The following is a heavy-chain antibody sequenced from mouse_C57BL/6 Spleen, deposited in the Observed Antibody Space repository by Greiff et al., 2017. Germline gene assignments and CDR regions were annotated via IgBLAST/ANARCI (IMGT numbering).Heavy chain of an antibody. CDR3: ARPGPFDY. D-gene: IGHD3-3*01. V-gene: IGHV1-59*01. CDR2: IDPSDSYT. CDR1: GYTFTSYW. Sequence: QVQLKQSGAELVRPGTSVKLSCKASGYTFTSYWMHWVKQRPGQGLEWIGVIDPSDSYTNYNQKFKGKATLTVDTSSSTAYMQLSSLTSEDSAVYYCARPGPFDYWGQGTTLTVSS. J-gene: IGHJ2*01.